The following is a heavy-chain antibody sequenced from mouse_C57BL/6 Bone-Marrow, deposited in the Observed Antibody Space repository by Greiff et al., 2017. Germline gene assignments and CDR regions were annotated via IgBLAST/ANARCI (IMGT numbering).Heavy chain of an antibody. V-gene: IGHV8-12*01. D-gene: IGHD1-1*02. CDR3: ARRLVVTPYYYAMDY. Sequence: QVTLKVSGPGILQSSQTLSLTCSFSGFSLSTSGMGVSWIRQPSGKGLEWLAHIYWDDVKRYNPSLKSRLTISKDTSRNQVFLKITNVDTADTATYYCARRLVVTPYYYAMDYWGQGTSVTVSA. CDR1: GFSLSTSGMG. J-gene: IGHJ4*01. CDR2: IYWDDVK.